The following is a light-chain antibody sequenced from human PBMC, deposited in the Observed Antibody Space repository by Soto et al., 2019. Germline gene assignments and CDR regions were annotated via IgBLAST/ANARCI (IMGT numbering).Light chain of an antibody. J-gene: IGLJ2*01. V-gene: IGLV2-23*01. CDR3: SSNAGAVV. CDR1: SSGVQSYNL. Sequence: QSALTQPASVSGSPGQSITLSCTRTSSGVQSYNLVSWYQHHPGKAPKLIIYEGSQRPSGVSGRFSGAQSATPASLTISGLQAEDEADYYCSSNAGAVVFGGGTKLTVL. CDR2: EGS.